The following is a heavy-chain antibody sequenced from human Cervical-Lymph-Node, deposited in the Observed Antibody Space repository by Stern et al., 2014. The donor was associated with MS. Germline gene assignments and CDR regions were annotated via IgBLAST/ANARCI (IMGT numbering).Heavy chain of an antibody. Sequence: VQLVESGAEVKKPGASVKVSCKASGYAFTGHHIHWLRQAPGQGPEWMGWVSSNSGGTNYAQKFHGRVTLTRDTSLSTHPLAWHILTSDDTAVYYCARVARTMVPSGSLDIWGQGTLVTVSS. V-gene: IGHV1-2*02. J-gene: IGHJ4*03. CDR3: ARVARTMVPSGSLDI. D-gene: IGHD4/OR15-4a*01. CDR1: GYAFTGHH. CDR2: VSSNSGGT.